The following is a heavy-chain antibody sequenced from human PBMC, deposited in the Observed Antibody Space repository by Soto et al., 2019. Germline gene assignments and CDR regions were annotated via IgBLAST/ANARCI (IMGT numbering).Heavy chain of an antibody. J-gene: IGHJ4*02. V-gene: IGHV1-46*01. Sequence: QVHLVQSGTEVKKPGASVKVSCKASGYTSLASYIHWGRQAPGQGLEWMGFINPSGGGTTYAQQFQGRLTMTRDTSTSTVYMELISLRSEDTAIYYCARDKPFSAGYWGQGTLVT. CDR1: GYTSLASY. D-gene: IGHD3-3*02. CDR3: ARDKPFSAGY. CDR2: INPSGGGT.